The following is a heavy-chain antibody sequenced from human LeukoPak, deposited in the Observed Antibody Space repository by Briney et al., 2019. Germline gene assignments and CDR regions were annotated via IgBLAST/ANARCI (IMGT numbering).Heavy chain of an antibody. CDR2: MNPNSGNT. CDR1: GYTFTSYD. V-gene: IGHV1-8*03. Sequence: ASVKVSCKASGYTFTSYDIKWVRQATGQGLEWMGWMNPNSGNTGYAQKFQGRVTITRNTSISTAYMELSSLRSEDTAVYYCARAAAAGLNWFDPWGQGTLVTVSS. CDR3: ARAAAAGLNWFDP. J-gene: IGHJ5*02. D-gene: IGHD6-13*01.